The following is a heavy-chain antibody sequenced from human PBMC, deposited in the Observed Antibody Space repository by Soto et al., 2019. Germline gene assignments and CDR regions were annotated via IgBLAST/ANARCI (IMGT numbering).Heavy chain of an antibody. D-gene: IGHD5-12*01. Sequence: QLQLQESGPGLVKPSETLSLTCTVSGGSISSSSYYWGWIRQPPGKGLEWIGSIYYTGSTYYNPSLKSRITISVDTSKNQFSLKLSSVTAADTAVYYCASHKWSGYDRFFDYWGQGTLVTVSS. CDR2: IYYTGST. V-gene: IGHV4-39*01. CDR3: ASHKWSGYDRFFDY. CDR1: GGSISSSSYY. J-gene: IGHJ4*02.